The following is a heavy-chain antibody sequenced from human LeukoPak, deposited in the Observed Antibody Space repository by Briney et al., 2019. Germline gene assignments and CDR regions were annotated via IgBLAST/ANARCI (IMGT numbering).Heavy chain of an antibody. V-gene: IGHV3-23*01. D-gene: IGHD2-15*01. CDR1: GLTFSDYA. J-gene: IGHJ4*02. Sequence: GGSLRLSCAASGLTFSDYAMSWFRQAPGKGLEWVSGITSGFTPLYDASVKGRFTISRDNSKNTFHLQLNSLRAEDTAVYYCAKDYSDTRVADVFLEYWGQGTLVTVSS. CDR3: AKDYSDTRVADVFLEY. CDR2: ITSGFTP.